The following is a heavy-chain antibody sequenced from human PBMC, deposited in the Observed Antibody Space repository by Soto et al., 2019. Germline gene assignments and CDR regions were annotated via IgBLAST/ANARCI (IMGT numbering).Heavy chain of an antibody. CDR2: ISPFNYNT. V-gene: IGHV1-18*01. J-gene: IGHJ5*02. CDR1: GYTFSSYV. D-gene: IGHD6-25*01. Sequence: QVQLMQSRPEVKRPGASVKLSCKASGYTFSSYVITWVRQAPGQGLEWMGWISPFNYNTNYAQKFQGRVTMTTDTSTNTAYMELRSLRSDDTAVYYCARGGRRLGWFDPWGQGTLVTVSS. CDR3: ARGGRRLGWFDP.